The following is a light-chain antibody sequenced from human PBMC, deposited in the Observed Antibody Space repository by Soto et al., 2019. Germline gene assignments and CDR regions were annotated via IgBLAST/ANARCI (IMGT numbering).Light chain of an antibody. CDR2: RTN. Sequence: QAVVTQPPSASGTPGQRVTMSCSGTNYNIGTNFVCWYQQVPGTAPKLLISRTNQRPAGVPDRFSGSKSATSASLAITGLRSEDEAEYFCATWDDTRATLVFGGGTKLTVL. J-gene: IGLJ3*02. V-gene: IGLV1-47*01. CDR3: ATWDDTRATLV. CDR1: NYNIGTNF.